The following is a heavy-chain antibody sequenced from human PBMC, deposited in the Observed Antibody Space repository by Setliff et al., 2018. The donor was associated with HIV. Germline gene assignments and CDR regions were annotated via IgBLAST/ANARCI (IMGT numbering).Heavy chain of an antibody. CDR2: IRYDGSNK. V-gene: IGHV3-30*02. D-gene: IGHD5-18*01. J-gene: IGHJ6*03. CDR3: AKDAAALPAINYYYYIDF. CDR1: EFTFSSYG. Sequence: GGSLRLSCAPSEFTFSSYGMHWVRQAPGKGLEWVSFIRYDGSNKKYADSVKGRFTISRDNSKNTLYLQMNSLRPEDTAVYYCAKDAAALPAINYYYYIDFRGKGTTVTVSS.